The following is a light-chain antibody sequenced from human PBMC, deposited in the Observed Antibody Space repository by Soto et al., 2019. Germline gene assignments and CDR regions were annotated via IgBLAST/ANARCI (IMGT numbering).Light chain of an antibody. Sequence: AIRMTQSPSSLSSSTGDRVTITCRASQGISSYLAWYQQKPGKAPNLLIYKASTLQSGVPSRFSGNGSGTEFTPTISSLQPDDFATYYCQQYNSYSITFGQGTRLEIK. V-gene: IGKV1-8*01. CDR3: QQYNSYSIT. CDR2: KAS. CDR1: QGISSY. J-gene: IGKJ5*01.